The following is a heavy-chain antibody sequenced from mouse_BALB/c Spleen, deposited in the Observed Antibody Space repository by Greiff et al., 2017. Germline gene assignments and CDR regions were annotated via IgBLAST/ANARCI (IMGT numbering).Heavy chain of an antibody. J-gene: IGHJ3*01. V-gene: IGHV1-4*01. Sequence: QVQLKESGAELARPGASVKMSCKASGYTFTSYTMHWVKQRPGQGLEWIGYINPSSGYTNYNQKFKDKATLTADKSSSTAYMQLSSLTSEDSAVYYCARSLLRLPWFAYWGQGTLVTVSA. CDR1: GYTFTSYT. D-gene: IGHD1-2*01. CDR2: INPSSGYT. CDR3: ARSLLRLPWFAY.